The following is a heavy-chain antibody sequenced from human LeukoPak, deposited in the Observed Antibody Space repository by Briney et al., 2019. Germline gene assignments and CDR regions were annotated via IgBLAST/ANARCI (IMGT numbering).Heavy chain of an antibody. CDR1: GFTVSSNY. CDR2: IYSGGST. V-gene: IGHV3-66*01. CDR3: ARVVFGYGSGSYRDY. Sequence: GGSLRLSCAASGFTVSSNYMSWVRQAPGKGLEWVSVIYSGGSTYYADSVKGRFTLSRDNSKNTLYLQMNSLRAEDTAVYYCARVVFGYGSGSYRDYWGQGTLVTVSS. D-gene: IGHD3-10*01. J-gene: IGHJ4*02.